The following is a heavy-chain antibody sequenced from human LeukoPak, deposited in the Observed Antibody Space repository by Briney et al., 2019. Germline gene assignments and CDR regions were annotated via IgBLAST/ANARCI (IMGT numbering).Heavy chain of an antibody. CDR1: GGYISSYY. D-gene: IGHD5-18*01. J-gene: IGHJ5*02. CDR3: ATRARGYSYGYGVYWFDP. CDR2: IYYSGST. V-gene: IGHV4-59*01. Sequence: SETLSLTCTVSGGYISSYYWSWIRQPPGKGLEWIGDIYYSGSTNYNPSLKTRVTISIDTSKNHLSLQLTSVTAADTAVYYCATRARGYSYGYGVYWFDPWGQGTLVTVSS.